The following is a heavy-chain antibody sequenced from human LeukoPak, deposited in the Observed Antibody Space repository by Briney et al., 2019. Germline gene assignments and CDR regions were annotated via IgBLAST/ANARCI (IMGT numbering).Heavy chain of an antibody. CDR3: ARGLLIWFGDGFMDV. CDR2: IYYSGST. D-gene: IGHD3-10*01. Sequence: SETLSLTCTVSGDSISNNNFYWGWIRQPPGEGLEWIGSIYYSGSTYYNPSLKSRVTISVDTSKNQFSLKLSSVTAADTAVYYCARGLLIWFGDGFMDVWGKGTSVTVSS. V-gene: IGHV4-39*07. CDR1: GDSISNNNFY. J-gene: IGHJ6*03.